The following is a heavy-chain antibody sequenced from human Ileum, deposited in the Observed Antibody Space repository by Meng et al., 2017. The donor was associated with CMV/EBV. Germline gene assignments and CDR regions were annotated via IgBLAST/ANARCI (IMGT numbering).Heavy chain of an antibody. CDR2: IQTKTDGETT. Sequence: SGFTFSYTWMNWVRQAPGKGLEWVDRIQTKTDGETTDYGAPVKGRFSMSRDDSKNTLYLQMNSLKIEDTAVYYCTTDFDRSGSGSYRKWGQGTLVTVSS. D-gene: IGHD3-10*01. V-gene: IGHV3-15*01. J-gene: IGHJ4*02. CDR3: TTDFDRSGSGSYRK. CDR1: GFTFSYTW.